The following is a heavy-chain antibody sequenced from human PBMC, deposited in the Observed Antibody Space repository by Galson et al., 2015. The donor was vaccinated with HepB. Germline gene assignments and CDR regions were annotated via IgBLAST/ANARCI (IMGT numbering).Heavy chain of an antibody. Sequence: SLRLSCAASGFTFSSYSMNWVRQAPGKGLEWVSSISSSSYIYYADSVKGRFTISRDNAKNSLYLQMNSLRAEDTAVYYCARVFKPSDAFDIWGQGTMVTVSS. D-gene: IGHD3-9*01. CDR1: GFTFSSYS. J-gene: IGHJ3*02. CDR2: ISSSSYI. CDR3: ARVFKPSDAFDI. V-gene: IGHV3-21*01.